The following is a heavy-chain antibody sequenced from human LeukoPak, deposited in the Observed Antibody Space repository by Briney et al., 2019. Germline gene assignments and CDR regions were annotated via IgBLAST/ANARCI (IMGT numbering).Heavy chain of an antibody. D-gene: IGHD2-2*01. CDR2: VNPNSGDT. CDR1: GYTFIGYY. CDR3: ARAPLPLVVVQTSTDLDY. J-gene: IGHJ4*02. V-gene: IGHV1-2*02. Sequence: ASVTVSCKASGYTFIGYYLHWVRQAPGQGLQWVGWVNPNSGDTNYAQKFQGRVTMTRDTSISTAYMELSRLRSDDTAVYYCARAPLPLVVVQTSTDLDYWGQGTLVTVSS.